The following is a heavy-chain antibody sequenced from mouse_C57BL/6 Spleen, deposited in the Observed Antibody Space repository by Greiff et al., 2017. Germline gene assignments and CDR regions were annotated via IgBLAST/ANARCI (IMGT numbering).Heavy chain of an antibody. CDR3: ARRDSNYEAWLAY. Sequence: EVKLMESGGDLVKPGGSLKLSCAASGFTFSSYGMSWVRQTPDKRLEWVATISSGCSYTYYPDSVKGRFTISSDNAKNTLYLQMSRRKSEDTAMYDCARRDSNYEAWLAYWCQGTLVTVSA. J-gene: IGHJ3*01. CDR1: GFTFSSYG. V-gene: IGHV5-6*02. D-gene: IGHD2-5*01. CDR2: ISSGCSYT.